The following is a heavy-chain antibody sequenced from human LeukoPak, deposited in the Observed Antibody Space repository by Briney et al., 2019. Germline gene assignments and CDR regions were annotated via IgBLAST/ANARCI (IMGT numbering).Heavy chain of an antibody. V-gene: IGHV3-23*01. Sequence: PGGSLRLSCAASGFTFSSYAMSWVRQAPGKGLEWVSAISGSGGSTYYADSVKGRFTISRDNSKNTLYLQMNSLRAEDTAVYYCAGGSYYSYYYMDVWGKGTTVTVSS. CDR3: AGGSYYSYYYMDV. J-gene: IGHJ6*03. CDR2: ISGSGGST. D-gene: IGHD2-15*01. CDR1: GFTFSSYA.